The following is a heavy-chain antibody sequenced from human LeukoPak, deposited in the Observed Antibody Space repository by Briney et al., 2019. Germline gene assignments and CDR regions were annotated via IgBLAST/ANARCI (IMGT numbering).Heavy chain of an antibody. J-gene: IGHJ6*02. V-gene: IGHV4-61*01. CDR2: ISYSGNT. Sequence: PSETLSLTCTVSGGSVSSATYYWSWIRHPPGKGLEWIGYISYSGNTNYNPSLKSRVTISVDTSKNQFSLKLSSVTAADTAIYYCARYRAVAGMDVWGQGTTVTVSS. CDR1: GGSVSSATYY. CDR3: ARYRAVAGMDV. D-gene: IGHD6-19*01.